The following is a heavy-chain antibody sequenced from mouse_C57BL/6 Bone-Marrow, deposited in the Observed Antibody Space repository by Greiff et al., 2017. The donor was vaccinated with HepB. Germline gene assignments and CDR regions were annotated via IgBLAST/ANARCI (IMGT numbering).Heavy chain of an antibody. CDR2: INPSTGGT. CDR3: ARSGSTTVVAHWYFDV. D-gene: IGHD1-1*01. V-gene: IGHV1-42*01. CDR1: GYSFTGYY. J-gene: IGHJ1*03. Sequence: VQLQQSGPELVKPGASVKISCKASGYSFTGYYMNWVKQSPEKSLEWIGEINPSTGGTTYNQKFKAKATLTVDNSSSTAYMQLKSLTSEDSAVYYCARSGSTTVVAHWYFDVWGTGTTVTVSS.